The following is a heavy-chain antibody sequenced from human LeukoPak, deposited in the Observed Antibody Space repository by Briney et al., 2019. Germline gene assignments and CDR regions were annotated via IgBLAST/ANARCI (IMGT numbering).Heavy chain of an antibody. V-gene: IGHV3-21*01. J-gene: IGHJ4*01. Sequence: GGSLRLSCAASGFTFSSYTMNWVRQAPGKGLESVSSITTSSTYIYYADSVRGRFTISRDNAKNSLYLRMSSLRVEDTAVYYCARGEGYYASGSYYIDYWGQGTLVTVSS. CDR3: ARGEGYYASGSYYIDY. CDR1: GFTFSSYT. D-gene: IGHD3-10*01. CDR2: ITTSSTYI.